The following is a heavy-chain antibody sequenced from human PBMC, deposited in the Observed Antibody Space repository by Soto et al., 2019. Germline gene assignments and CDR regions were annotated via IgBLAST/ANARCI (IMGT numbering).Heavy chain of an antibody. D-gene: IGHD3-9*01. Sequence: SETLSLTCAVSGYSVSSGYYWGWIRQPPGKGLEWIGTIYHSGSTYYNPSLESRVTMSLDTSKNQLSLRLSSVTAADTAFYYCTRPILAGYYFYFDSWGQGTLVTVSS. CDR3: TRPILAGYYFYFDS. J-gene: IGHJ4*02. V-gene: IGHV4-38-2*01. CDR2: IYHSGST. CDR1: GYSVSSGYY.